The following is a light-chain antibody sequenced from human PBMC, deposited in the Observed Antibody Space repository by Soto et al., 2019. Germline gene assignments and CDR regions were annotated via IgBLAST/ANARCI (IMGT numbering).Light chain of an antibody. J-gene: IGLJ2*01. Sequence: ELTQPPSVSVAPGKTARITCGGNNIGSKSVHWYQQKPGQAPVLVIYYDSDRPSGIPERFSGSNSGNTATLTISRVEAGDEADYYCQVWDSSSDHPGVVFGGGTKVTVL. CDR3: QVWDSSSDHPGVV. CDR1: NIGSKS. V-gene: IGLV3-21*04. CDR2: YDS.